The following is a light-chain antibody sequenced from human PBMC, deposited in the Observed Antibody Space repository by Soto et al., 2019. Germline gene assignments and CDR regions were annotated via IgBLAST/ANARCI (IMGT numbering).Light chain of an antibody. V-gene: IGLV3-1*01. CDR1: KLGDKY. Sequence: SYELTQPPSVSVSPGQTASITCYGDKLGDKYACWYQQKPGQSHVLVIYQNSKRPSGIPERFSGSNSGNTATLTISGTQAMDEADYYCQAWDSSTVVFGGGTKVTVL. J-gene: IGLJ2*01. CDR3: QAWDSSTVV. CDR2: QNS.